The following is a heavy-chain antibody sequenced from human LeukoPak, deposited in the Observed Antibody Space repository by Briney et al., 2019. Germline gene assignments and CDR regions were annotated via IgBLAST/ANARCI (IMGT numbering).Heavy chain of an antibody. CDR3: ARDPPHDFWSSRPVYYMDV. CDR2: ISGSVNTI. CDR1: GFTFSSYI. Sequence: GGSLRLSCVASGFTFSSYIMNWVRQAPGKGLEWVSYISGSVNTIYYADSVKGRFTISRDNAKNSLYLQMESLRAEDTAVYYCARDPPHDFWSSRPVYYMDVWGKGTTVTVSS. V-gene: IGHV3-48*01. J-gene: IGHJ6*03. D-gene: IGHD3-3*01.